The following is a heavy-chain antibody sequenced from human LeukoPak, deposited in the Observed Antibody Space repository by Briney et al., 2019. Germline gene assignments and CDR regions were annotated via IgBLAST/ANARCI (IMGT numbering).Heavy chain of an antibody. D-gene: IGHD3-22*01. J-gene: IGHJ5*02. CDR3: ARDAYFFYDSSGYPPRKYNWFDP. CDR2: ISSSSSYI. V-gene: IGHV3-21*01. CDR1: GFTFSSYS. Sequence: PGGSLRLSCAASGFTFSSYSMNWVRQAPGKGLEWVSSISSSSSYIYYADSVKGRFTISRDNAKNSLYLQMNSLRAEDTVVYYCARDAYFFYDSSGYPPRKYNWFDPWGQGTLVTVSS.